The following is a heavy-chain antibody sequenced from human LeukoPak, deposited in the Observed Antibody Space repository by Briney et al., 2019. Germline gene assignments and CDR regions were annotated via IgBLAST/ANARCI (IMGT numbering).Heavy chain of an antibody. CDR2: IYISGST. J-gene: IGHJ4*02. CDR3: AKSGGYGLIDY. Sequence: PSETLSLTCTVSGASISSGSYYWSWIRQPAGKGLEWIGRIYISGSTNYNPSLKSRVTISVDTSKNQFSLKLNSVTAADTAMYYCAKSGGYGLIDYWGQGTLVTVSS. V-gene: IGHV4-61*02. CDR1: GASISSGSYY. D-gene: IGHD1-26*01.